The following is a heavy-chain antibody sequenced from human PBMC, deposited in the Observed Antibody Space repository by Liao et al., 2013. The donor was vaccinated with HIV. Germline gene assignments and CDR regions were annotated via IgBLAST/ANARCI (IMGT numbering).Heavy chain of an antibody. Sequence: QVQLQESGPGLVKPSQTLSLTCTVSGGSISSGSYYWSWIRQPAGKGLEWIGRIYTSGSTNYNPSLKSRVTISVDTSKNQFSLKLSSVTAADTAVYYCARSLQYFINYMDVWGKGTTVTVSS. CDR1: GGSISSGSYY. CDR2: IYTSGST. CDR3: ARSLQYFINYMDV. D-gene: IGHD4-11*01. J-gene: IGHJ6*03. V-gene: IGHV4-61*02.